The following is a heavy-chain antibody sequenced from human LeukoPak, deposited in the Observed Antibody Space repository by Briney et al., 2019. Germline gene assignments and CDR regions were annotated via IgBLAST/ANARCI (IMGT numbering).Heavy chain of an antibody. CDR2: IFYSGST. J-gene: IGHJ4*02. Sequence: PSETLSLTCTVSSGSISTSYYYWGWVRLPPGKALEWIGNIFYSGSTYYSPSLKSRVTISVDTSKNQFSLKLSSVTAADTAVYYCAKDRLGAFDYWGQGTLVTVSS. CDR1: SGSISTSYYY. V-gene: IGHV4-39*07. CDR3: AKDRLGAFDY. D-gene: IGHD3-16*01.